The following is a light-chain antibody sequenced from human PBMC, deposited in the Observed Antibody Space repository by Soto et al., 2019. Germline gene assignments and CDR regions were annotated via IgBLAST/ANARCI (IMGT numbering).Light chain of an antibody. V-gene: IGKV3-20*01. CDR2: GAS. CDR1: QSISSSY. CDR3: QQYGSSSWT. J-gene: IGKJ1*01. Sequence: IVLTQSPGTVSLSPGKRATLSCRASQSISSSYLAWYQQGPGQAPRLLIYGASSRATGIPDRFSGSGSGTEFTLTISRLEPEEFAVYYCQQYGSSSWTFGQGTKVDIK.